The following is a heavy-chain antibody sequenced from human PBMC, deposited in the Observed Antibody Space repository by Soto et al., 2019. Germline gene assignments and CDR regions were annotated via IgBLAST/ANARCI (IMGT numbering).Heavy chain of an antibody. CDR1: GFTISSYS. Sequence: EVQLVESGGGLVQPGGSLILSCAASGFTISSYSMNWVRQAPGKGLEWVSYISSSSSTIYYADSVKGRSTISRDNAKNSLYLQMNSLRAEDTAVYYCARDLNYGLFDYWGQGTLVTVSS. V-gene: IGHV3-48*01. J-gene: IGHJ4*02. CDR2: ISSSSSTI. CDR3: ARDLNYGLFDY. D-gene: IGHD4-17*01.